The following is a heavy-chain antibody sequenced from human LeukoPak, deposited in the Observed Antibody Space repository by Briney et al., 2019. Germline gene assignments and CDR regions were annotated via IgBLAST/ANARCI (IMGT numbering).Heavy chain of an antibody. CDR3: ARAYSYVSLGYFDY. CDR1: GGSISSYY. V-gene: IGHV4-59*01. Sequence: PSETLSLTCTVSGGSISSYYWSWIRQPPGKGLEWIGYIYYSGSTNYNPSLKSRVTISVDTSKNQFSLKLSSVTAADTAVYYCARAYSYVSLGYFDYWGQGTLVTVSS. J-gene: IGHJ4*02. CDR2: IYYSGST. D-gene: IGHD5-18*01.